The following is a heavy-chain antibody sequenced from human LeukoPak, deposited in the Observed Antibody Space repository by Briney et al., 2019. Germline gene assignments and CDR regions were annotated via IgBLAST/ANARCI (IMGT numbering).Heavy chain of an antibody. Sequence: PGGSLRLSCAASGFTFSDYAMSWVRQAPGKGLEWVSAISGSGGSTYYADSVKGRFTISRDNSKNTLYLQMNSLRAEDTAVYYCAKGLTIFGNNWFDPWGQGTLVTVSS. J-gene: IGHJ5*02. D-gene: IGHD3-3*01. CDR3: AKGLTIFGNNWFDP. CDR1: GFTFSDYA. V-gene: IGHV3-23*01. CDR2: ISGSGGST.